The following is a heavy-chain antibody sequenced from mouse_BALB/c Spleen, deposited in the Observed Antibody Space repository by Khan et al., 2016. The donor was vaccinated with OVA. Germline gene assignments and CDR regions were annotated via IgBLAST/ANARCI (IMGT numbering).Heavy chain of an antibody. Sequence: QVQLKQSGPALVAPSQSLSITCTISGFSLTNYGVHWVRQPPGKGLAWLVVIWSDGSTTYNSALKSRLSISKDNPKRKVFLKMNSLQTDDTAKYYCARQPYYHYYIMDYWGQGTSVTVAS. CDR2: IWSDGST. V-gene: IGHV2-6-1*01. D-gene: IGHD2-10*01. CDR3: ARQPYYHYYIMDY. J-gene: IGHJ4*01. CDR1: GFSLTNYG.